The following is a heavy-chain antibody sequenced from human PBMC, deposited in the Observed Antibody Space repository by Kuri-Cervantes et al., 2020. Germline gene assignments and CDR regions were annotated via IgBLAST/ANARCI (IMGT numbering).Heavy chain of an antibody. V-gene: IGHV4-34*01. CDR2: INHSGST. D-gene: IGHD1-26*01. CDR1: GGSFSGYY. J-gene: IGHJ6*02. Sequence: GSLRLSCAVYGGSFSGYYWSWIRQPPGKGLEWIGEINHSGSTNYNPSLKSRVTISVDTSKDQFSLKLSSVTAADTAVYYCARGDPVHFGGSYGYYYYGMDVWGQGATVTVSS. CDR3: ARGDPVHFGGSYGYYYYGMDV.